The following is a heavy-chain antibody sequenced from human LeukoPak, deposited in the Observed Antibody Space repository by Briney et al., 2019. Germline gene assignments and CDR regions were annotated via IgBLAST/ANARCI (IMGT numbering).Heavy chain of an antibody. CDR3: AXXLVQYHGRRXDENWFDP. V-gene: IGHV4-4*07. D-gene: IGHD2-2*01. CDR1: GGSISSYY. Sequence: SETLSLTCTVSGGSISSYYWSWIRQPAGKGLEWIGRIYTSGSTNYNPSLKSRVTISVDKSKNQFSLKLSSVTAADTAVYYWAXXLVQYHGRRXDENWFDPWGQGTLVTVSS. CDR2: IYTSGST. J-gene: IGHJ5*02.